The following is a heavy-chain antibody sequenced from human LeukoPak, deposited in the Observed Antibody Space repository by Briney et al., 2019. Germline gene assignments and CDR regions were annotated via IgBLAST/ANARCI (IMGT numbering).Heavy chain of an antibody. D-gene: IGHD3-22*01. Sequence: GGSLRLSCAASGFIVSSNYISWVRRAQGKGLEWVAVISYDGSNKYYADSVKGRFTISRDNSKNTLYLQMNSLRAEDTAVYYCARADYYDSSAGVVWGQGTLVTVSS. CDR3: ARADYYDSSAGVV. CDR1: GFIVSSNY. V-gene: IGHV3-30-3*01. J-gene: IGHJ4*02. CDR2: ISYDGSNK.